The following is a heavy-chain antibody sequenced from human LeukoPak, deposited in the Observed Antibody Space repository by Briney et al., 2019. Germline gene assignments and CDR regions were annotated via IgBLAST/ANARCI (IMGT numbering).Heavy chain of an antibody. D-gene: IGHD6-6*01. CDR1: GFTFSSYA. J-gene: IGHJ4*02. CDR2: ISGSGGST. V-gene: IGHV3-23*01. Sequence: GGSLRLSCPASGFTFSSYAMSWVRQAPGKGLEWVSAISGSGGSTYYADSVKGRFTISRDNSKNTQYLQMNSLRAEDTAVYYCAKALSSSTTYFDYWGQGTLVTVSS. CDR3: AKALSSSTTYFDY.